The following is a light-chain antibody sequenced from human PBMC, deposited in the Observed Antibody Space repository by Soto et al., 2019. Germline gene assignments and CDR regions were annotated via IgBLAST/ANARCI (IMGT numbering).Light chain of an antibody. CDR2: DAS. CDR1: QSFSTW. V-gene: IGKV1-5*01. J-gene: IGKJ1*01. CDR3: QQYNSYPWT. Sequence: DIQMTQSPSSLSASVGDRVTITCRASQSFSTWLAWYQQKPGKVPKLLIYDASSLESGVPSRFSGSGSGTEFTLTISSLQPDDFANYYCQQYNSYPWTFGQGTKVEIK.